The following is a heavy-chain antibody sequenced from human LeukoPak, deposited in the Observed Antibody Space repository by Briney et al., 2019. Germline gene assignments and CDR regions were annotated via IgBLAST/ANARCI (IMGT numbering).Heavy chain of an antibody. J-gene: IGHJ4*02. D-gene: IGHD2-21*02. Sequence: SETLSLTCAVYGGSFSGHYWSWIRQPPGKGLEWIGEINQSGKSNHNPSLKSRVTISVDTSKNQFSLKMTSLTAADTAIYYCASQWMTARVMTIWGRGTPVTVSS. CDR1: GGSFSGHY. CDR3: ASQWMTARVMTI. V-gene: IGHV4-34*01. CDR2: INQSGKS.